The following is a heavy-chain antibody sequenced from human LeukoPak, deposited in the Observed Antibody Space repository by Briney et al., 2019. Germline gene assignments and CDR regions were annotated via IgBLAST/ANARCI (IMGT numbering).Heavy chain of an antibody. V-gene: IGHV3-23*01. Sequence: GGSLRLSCAASGFTFSSYAMTWVRQAPGKGLEWASALSGSGGSTFYADSVKGRFTISRDNSKNTLYLQMNSLRAEDTAVYYCARASKYYYDSSGYPLDYWGQGTLVTVSS. CDR2: LSGSGGST. CDR1: GFTFSSYA. D-gene: IGHD3-22*01. J-gene: IGHJ4*02. CDR3: ARASKYYYDSSGYPLDY.